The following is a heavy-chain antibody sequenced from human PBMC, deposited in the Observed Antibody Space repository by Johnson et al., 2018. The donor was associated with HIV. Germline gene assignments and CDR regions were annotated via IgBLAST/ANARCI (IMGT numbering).Heavy chain of an antibody. CDR3: ASRYTVDAFDI. CDR2: ISYDGSNK. Sequence: QEKLVESGGGVVQPGRSLRLSCAASGFTFSSYAMHWVRQAPGKGLEWVAVISYDGSNKYYADSLKGRFTISRDNSKNTLYLQMNSLRAEDTAVYYCASRYTVDAFDIWGQGTMVTVSS. CDR1: GFTFSSYA. D-gene: IGHD1-1*01. J-gene: IGHJ3*02. V-gene: IGHV3-30*04.